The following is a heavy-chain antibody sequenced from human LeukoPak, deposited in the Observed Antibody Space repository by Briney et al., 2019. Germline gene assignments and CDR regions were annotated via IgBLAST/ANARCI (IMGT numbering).Heavy chain of an antibody. D-gene: IGHD3-16*01. J-gene: IGHJ5*02. CDR3: TRDTFGPDDH. CDR2: INTDGSIT. Sequence: GSLRLSCAASGFTFSSYSMNWVRQVPGKGLVWVSRINTDGSITNYADSVRGRFTISRDNAKRTLFLQMNSLRAEDTAVYYCTRDTFGPDDHWGQGTLVTVSS. V-gene: IGHV3-74*01. CDR1: GFTFSSYS.